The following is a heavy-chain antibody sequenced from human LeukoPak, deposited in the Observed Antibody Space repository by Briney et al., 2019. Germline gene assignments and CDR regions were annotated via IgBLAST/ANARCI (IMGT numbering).Heavy chain of an antibody. CDR2: INPKSGDT. CDR1: GYTFTSYG. CDR3: ATMDV. J-gene: IGHJ6*03. Sequence: GASVKVSCKASGYTFTSYGISWVRQAPGQGLEWMGWINPKSGDTKYAQKFQGRVTMTRDTSISSAYMELSRLKSDDTAVYFCATMDVWGKGTTVIVSS. V-gene: IGHV1-2*02.